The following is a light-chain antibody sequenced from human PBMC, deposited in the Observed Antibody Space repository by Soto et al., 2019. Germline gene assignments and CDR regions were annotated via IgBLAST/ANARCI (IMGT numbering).Light chain of an antibody. CDR3: QQSSTWIT. Sequence: EIVLTQSPATLSLSPGERATLSCRASQSVSSYLAWYQQKPGQAPRLLISDASNRATGIPARFSGSGSGTDFTLTISSLEPEDFAVYYCQQSSTWITFGQGTRLEIK. V-gene: IGKV3-11*01. CDR2: DAS. CDR1: QSVSSY. J-gene: IGKJ5*01.